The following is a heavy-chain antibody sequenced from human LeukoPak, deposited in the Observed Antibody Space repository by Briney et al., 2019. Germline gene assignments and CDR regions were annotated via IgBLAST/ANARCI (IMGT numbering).Heavy chain of an antibody. J-gene: IGHJ5*02. CDR3: ASATYYYGSGRSGWFDP. CDR2: IIPIFGTA. D-gene: IGHD3-10*01. CDR1: GGTFSSYA. Sequence: SVKVSCKASGGTFSSYAISWVRQAPAQGLEWMGRIIPIFGTANYATKFQGRDTITTYESTSTAYMELSSLRSEDTAVYYCASATYYYGSGRSGWFDPWGQGTLVTVSS. V-gene: IGHV1-69*05.